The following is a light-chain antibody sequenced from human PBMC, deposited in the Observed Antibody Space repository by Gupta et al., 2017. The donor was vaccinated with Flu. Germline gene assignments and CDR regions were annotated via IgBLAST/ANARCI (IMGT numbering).Light chain of an antibody. CDR2: EVS. V-gene: IGLV2-14*01. J-gene: IGLJ1*01. Sequence: VAWYQQHPGRAPNVMIFEVSDRPSVVSNRFSGSKSGNTASLTISGLQADGEGDYYCASYTSSGTYVFGTGTQVTVL. CDR3: ASYTSSGTYV.